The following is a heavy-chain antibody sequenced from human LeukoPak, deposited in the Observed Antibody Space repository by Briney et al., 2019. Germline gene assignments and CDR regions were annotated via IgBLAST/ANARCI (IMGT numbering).Heavy chain of an antibody. Sequence: PSETLSLTCTVSGGSIRSYYWSWIRQPPGKGLEWIGYIYYSGSTNYNPSLKSRVTISVDTSKNQFSLKLSSVTAADTAVYYCAAYDYVWGSYRTGNAFDIWGQGTMVTVSS. CDR1: GGSIRSYY. CDR3: AAYDYVWGSYRTGNAFDI. D-gene: IGHD3-16*02. V-gene: IGHV4-59*01. CDR2: IYYSGST. J-gene: IGHJ3*02.